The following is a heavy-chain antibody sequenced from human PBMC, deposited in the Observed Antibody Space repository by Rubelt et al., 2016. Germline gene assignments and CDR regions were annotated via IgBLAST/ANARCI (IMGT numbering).Heavy chain of an antibody. CDR2: ISGNGGST. D-gene: IGHD6-13*01. V-gene: IGHV3-23*01. CDR3: AKGHSNLDY. CDR1: GFTFSSYA. Sequence: EVQLLESGGGLVQPGGSLRLSCAASGFTFSSYAMTWVRQAPGKGLEWVSAISGNGGSTYYADSVRGRFTISRDNSRNTLYLQMNSLRAEDTAVYYCAKGHSNLDYWGQGTLVTVSS. J-gene: IGHJ4*02.